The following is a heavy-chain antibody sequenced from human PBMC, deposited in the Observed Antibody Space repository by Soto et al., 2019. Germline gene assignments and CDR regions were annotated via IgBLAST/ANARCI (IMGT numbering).Heavy chain of an antibody. D-gene: IGHD2-15*01. CDR2: IYDDGSA. V-gene: IGHV4-59*01. CDR3: ARDRYCSGGSCRKNWFDP. Sequence: SETLSLTCTVSGGSISSSYWSWIRQPPGKGLEWLAYIYDDGSANYNPSLKSRATISLDMSKNQFSLKLTSVTAADTAVYYCARDRYCSGGSCRKNWFDPWGQGTLVTVSS. J-gene: IGHJ5*02. CDR1: GGSISSSY.